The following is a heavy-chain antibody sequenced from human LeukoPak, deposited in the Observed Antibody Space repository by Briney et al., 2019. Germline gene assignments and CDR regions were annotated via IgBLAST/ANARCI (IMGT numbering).Heavy chain of an antibody. J-gene: IGHJ4*02. V-gene: IGHV3-30-3*01. CDR1: GFTFSSYA. CDR2: ISYDGSNE. Sequence: GGSLRLSCAASGFTFSSYAMHWVRQAPGKGLEWVAVISYDGSNEYYADSVKGRFTISRDNSKNTLYLQMNSLRAEDTAVYYCAKEGGFLQTYFDYWGQGTLVTVSS. D-gene: IGHD3-16*01. CDR3: AKEGGFLQTYFDY.